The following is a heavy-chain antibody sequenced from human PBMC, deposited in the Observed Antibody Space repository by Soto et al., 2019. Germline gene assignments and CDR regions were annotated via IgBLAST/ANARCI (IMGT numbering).Heavy chain of an antibody. CDR1: GGSISSYY. V-gene: IGHV4-59*01. D-gene: IGHD4-17*01. CDR3: ARATTVLLFDAFDI. J-gene: IGHJ3*02. CDR2: IYYSGST. Sequence: QVQLQESGPGLVKPSETLSLTCTVSGGSISSYYWSWIRQPPGKGLEWIGYIYYSGSTNYNPSLKSRVTISVDTSKNQFSLKLSSVTAADTAVYYCARATTVLLFDAFDIWGQGTMVTVSS.